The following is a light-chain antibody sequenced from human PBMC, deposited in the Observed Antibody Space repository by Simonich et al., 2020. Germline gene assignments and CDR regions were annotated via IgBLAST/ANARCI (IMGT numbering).Light chain of an antibody. J-gene: IGKJ3*01. CDR1: QRISSW. CDR2: KAS. CDR3: QQYYSTLFT. V-gene: IGKV1-5*03. Sequence: DIQMTQSPSNLSASVGDRFTITFRASQRISSWLAWYQHKPGKAPKLLIYKASSLESGVPSRFSGSGSGTEFTLTISSLQPDDFATYYCQQYYSTLFTFGPGTKVDIK.